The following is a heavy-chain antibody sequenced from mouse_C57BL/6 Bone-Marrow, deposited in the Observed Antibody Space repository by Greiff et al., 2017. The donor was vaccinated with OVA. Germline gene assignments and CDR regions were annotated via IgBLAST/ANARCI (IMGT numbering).Heavy chain of an antibody. Sequence: QVQLQQSGAELARPGASVKLSCKASGYTFTSYGISWVKQRTGQGLEWIGEIYPRSGNTYYNEKFKGKATLTADKSSSTAYMELRSLTSEDSAVYFYSREHYYGGGYFDVWGTGTTVTVSS. J-gene: IGHJ1*03. D-gene: IGHD1-2*01. CDR2: IYPRSGNT. CDR3: SREHYYGGGYFDV. CDR1: GYTFTSYG. V-gene: IGHV1-81*01.